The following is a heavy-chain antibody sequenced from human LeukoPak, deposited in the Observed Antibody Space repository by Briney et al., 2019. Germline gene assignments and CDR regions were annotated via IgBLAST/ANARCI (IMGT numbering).Heavy chain of an antibody. J-gene: IGHJ6*02. V-gene: IGHV3-11*01. CDR3: ARDAPFYSSSWPSDYYYGMDV. CDR2: ISSSGSTI. CDR1: GFTFSDYY. Sequence: GGSLRLSCAASGFTFSDYYMSWIRQAPGKGLEWVSYISSSGSTIYYADSVKGRFTISRDNAKNSLYLQMNSLRAEDTAVYYCARDAPFYSSSWPSDYYYGMDVWGQGTTVTVSS. D-gene: IGHD6-13*01.